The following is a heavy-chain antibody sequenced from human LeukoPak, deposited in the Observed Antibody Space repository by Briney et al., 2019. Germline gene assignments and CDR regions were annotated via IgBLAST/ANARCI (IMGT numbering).Heavy chain of an antibody. CDR2: ISAYNVNT. V-gene: IGHV1-18*01. CDR1: GYTFSNYG. J-gene: IGHJ4*02. CDR3: ASWAGYCASNNCYATSLDY. Sequence: GASVKVSCKASGYTFSNYGISWVRQAPGQGLEWMGWISAYNVNTNFAQKLQGRVTMTTDTSTNTAYMELRSLRSDDTAVYYCASWAGYCASNNCYATSLDYWGQGPWSPSPQ. D-gene: IGHD2-2*01.